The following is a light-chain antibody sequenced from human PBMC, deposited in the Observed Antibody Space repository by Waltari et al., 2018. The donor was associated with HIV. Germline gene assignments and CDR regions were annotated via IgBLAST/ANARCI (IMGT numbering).Light chain of an antibody. J-gene: IGKJ2*01. CDR2: WAS. CDR1: QSVLYSSNNKND. CDR3: QQYYSTPRT. V-gene: IGKV4-1*01. Sequence: DIVMTQSPDSLAVSLGKTATITWKSSQSVLYSSNNKNDLAWYQQKPGQPPKLLIYWASTRESGVPDRFSGSGSGTDFTLTISSLQAEDVAVYYCQQYYSTPRTFGQGTKLEIK.